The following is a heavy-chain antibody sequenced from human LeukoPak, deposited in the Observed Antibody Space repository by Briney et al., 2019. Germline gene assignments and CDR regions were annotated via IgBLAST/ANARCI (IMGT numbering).Heavy chain of an antibody. CDR2: IYYSGST. CDR3: ARDHGSWDHDAFDI. D-gene: IGHD6-13*01. CDR1: GGSISSSSYY. J-gene: IGHJ3*02. V-gene: IGHV4-39*07. Sequence: SETLSLTCTVSGGSISSSSYYWGWIRQPPGKGLEWIGSIYYSGSTYYNPSLKSRVTISVDTSKNQFSLKLSSVTAADTAVYYCARDHGSWDHDAFDIWGQGTMVTVSS.